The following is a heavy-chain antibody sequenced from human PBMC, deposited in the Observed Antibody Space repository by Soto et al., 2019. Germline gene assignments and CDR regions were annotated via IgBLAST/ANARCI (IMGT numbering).Heavy chain of an antibody. D-gene: IGHD3-10*01. J-gene: IGHJ6*02. CDR1: GYTFTGYY. CDR3: ARGDAGTYYYYGMDV. V-gene: IGHV1-8*02. CDR2: MNPNSGNT. Sequence: ASVKVSCKASGYTFTGYYMHWVRQATGQGLEWMGWMNPNSGNTGYAQKFQGRVTMTRNTSISAAYMELSSLRSEDTAVYYCARGDAGTYYYYGMDVWGQGTTVTVSS.